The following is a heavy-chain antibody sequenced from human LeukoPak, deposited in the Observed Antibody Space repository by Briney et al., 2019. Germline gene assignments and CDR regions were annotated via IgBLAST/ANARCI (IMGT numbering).Heavy chain of an antibody. D-gene: IGHD3-3*02. J-gene: IGHJ3*02. CDR1: GGSISSYY. V-gene: IGHV4-4*07. Sequence: SETLSLTCTVSGGSISSYYWSWIRQPAGKGLEWIGRIYTSGSTNYNPSLKSRVTISVDTSKNQFSLKLSSVTAADTAVYYCARAPFLEWLSDAFDIWGQGTMVTVSS. CDR3: ARAPFLEWLSDAFDI. CDR2: IYTSGST.